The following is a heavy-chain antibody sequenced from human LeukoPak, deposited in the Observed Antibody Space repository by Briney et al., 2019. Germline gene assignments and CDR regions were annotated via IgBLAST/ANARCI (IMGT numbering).Heavy chain of an antibody. J-gene: IGHJ3*02. V-gene: IGHV4-38-2*01. CDR3: ARSLWFGEYDAFDI. D-gene: IGHD3-10*01. Sequence: SETLSLTCAVSGYSISSGYYWGWIRQPPGKGLEWIGSIYHSGSTYYNPSLKSRVTISVDTSKNQFSLKLSSVTAADTAEYYCARSLWFGEYDAFDIWGQGTMVTVSS. CDR1: GYSISSGYY. CDR2: IYHSGST.